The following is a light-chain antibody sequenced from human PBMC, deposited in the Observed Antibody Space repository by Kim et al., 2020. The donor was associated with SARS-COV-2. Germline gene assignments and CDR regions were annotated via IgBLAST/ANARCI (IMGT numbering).Light chain of an antibody. J-gene: IGLJ2*01. V-gene: IGLV3-1*01. CDR2: QDT. CDR3: QTWDRSTVI. Sequence: SYELTQPPSVSVSPGQTASITCSGDKLGGKYTSWYQQKPGQSPLLVIYQDTKRPAGIPERFSGSDSGNTATLTITGTQTMDEADYYCQTWDRSTVIFGGGTKLTVL. CDR1: KLGGKY.